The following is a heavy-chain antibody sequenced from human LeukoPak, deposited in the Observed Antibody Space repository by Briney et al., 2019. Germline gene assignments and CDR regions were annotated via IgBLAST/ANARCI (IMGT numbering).Heavy chain of an antibody. CDR2: IYYSGST. V-gene: IGHV4-31*03. D-gene: IGHD2-2*01. Sequence: SGTLSLTCTVSGGSISSGGYYWSSVRQHPGKGLEWIGDIYYSGSTYYNPSPKSRVTISVDTSKNQFSLKLSSVTAADTAVYYCARGLVVPAAIGGMDVWGQGPTVPVSS. CDR3: ARGLVVPAAIGGMDV. CDR1: GGSISSGGYY. J-gene: IGHJ6*01.